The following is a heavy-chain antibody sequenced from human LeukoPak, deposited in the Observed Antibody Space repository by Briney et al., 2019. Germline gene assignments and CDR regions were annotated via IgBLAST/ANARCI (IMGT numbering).Heavy chain of an antibody. CDR2: IKSKTDGGTT. V-gene: IGHV3-15*01. Sequence: GGSLRLSCAASGFTFSNAWMSWVRQAPGKGLEWVGRIKSKTDGGTTDYAAPVKGRFTISRDDSKNTLYLQMNSLKTEDTAVYYCTTDYYDSSGYSSYFDYWAREPWSPSPQ. CDR1: GFTFSNAW. J-gene: IGHJ4*02. CDR3: TTDYYDSSGYSSYFDY. D-gene: IGHD3-22*01.